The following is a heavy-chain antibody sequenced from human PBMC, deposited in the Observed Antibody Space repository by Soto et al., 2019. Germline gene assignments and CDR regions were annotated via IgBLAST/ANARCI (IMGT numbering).Heavy chain of an antibody. CDR2: ISSSSSTI. D-gene: IGHD4-4*01. CDR3: ARRILDYSNDYYYYYMEV. Sequence: VVSLRLSWAAAGFKCGNYSRNWVRKATGKGLEWVSYISSSSSTIYYADSVKGRFTISRDNAKNSLYLQMNSLRAEDTAVYYYARRILDYSNDYYYYYMEVWGKGTTVTVSS. V-gene: IGHV3-48*01. J-gene: IGHJ6*03. CDR1: GFKCGNYS.